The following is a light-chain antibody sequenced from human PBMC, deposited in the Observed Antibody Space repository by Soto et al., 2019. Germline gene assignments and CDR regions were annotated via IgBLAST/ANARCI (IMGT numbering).Light chain of an antibody. CDR2: DVS. CDR3: SSYTSGSIVV. J-gene: IGLJ2*01. CDR1: SSDVGGYNS. Sequence: QSVLTQPASVSGSPGQSITISCTGTSSDVGGYNSVSWYQQHPGKAPKLMIYDVSNRPSGVSNRFSGSKSGNTASLTISGLQAEDEADYYCSSYTSGSIVVFGGGTQLTVL. V-gene: IGLV2-14*01.